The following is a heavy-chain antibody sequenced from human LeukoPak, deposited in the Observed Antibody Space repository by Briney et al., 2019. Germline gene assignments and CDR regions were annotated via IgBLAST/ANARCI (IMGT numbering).Heavy chain of an antibody. Sequence: ASVKVSSTASGYTFTSYGISWVRQAPGQGLEWMGWISAYNGNTNYTQKLQGRVTMTTDTSTSTAYMELRSLRSDDTAVYYCARGFFLGSSSEFDYWGQGTMDAVSS. CDR2: ISAYNGNT. J-gene: IGHJ4*02. CDR1: GYTFTSYG. CDR3: ARGFFLGSSSEFDY. V-gene: IGHV1-18*01. D-gene: IGHD6-6*01.